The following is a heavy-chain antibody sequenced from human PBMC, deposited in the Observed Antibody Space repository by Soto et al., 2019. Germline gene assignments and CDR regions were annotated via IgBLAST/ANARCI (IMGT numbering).Heavy chain of an antibody. CDR2: ISFDGRIK. D-gene: IGHD2-2*01. Sequence: QVQLVESGGGVVQPGRSLRLSCAASGFTFSSYAMHWVRQAPGKGLEWVTVISFDGRIKYYTESVKDRFTISRDNSKQILYLQMNSLKPDDTGIYYCARDVRHCSSADCGAWGQGTLVTVSS. CDR1: GFTFSSYA. CDR3: ARDVRHCSSADCGA. J-gene: IGHJ4*02. V-gene: IGHV3-30*04.